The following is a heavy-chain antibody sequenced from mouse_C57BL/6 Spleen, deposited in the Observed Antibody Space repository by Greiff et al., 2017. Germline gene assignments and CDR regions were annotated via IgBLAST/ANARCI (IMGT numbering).Heavy chain of an antibody. Sequence: QVQLQQSGAELARPGASVKMSCKASGYTFTSYTMHWVKQRPGQGLEWIGYINPSSGYTKYNQKFKDKATLTADKSSSTAYMQLSSLTSEDSAFYYCARDYYGSSNDDAMDYWGQGTAVTVSS. V-gene: IGHV1-4*01. J-gene: IGHJ4*01. D-gene: IGHD1-1*01. CDR2: INPSSGYT. CDR1: GYTFTSYT. CDR3: ARDYYGSSNDDAMDY.